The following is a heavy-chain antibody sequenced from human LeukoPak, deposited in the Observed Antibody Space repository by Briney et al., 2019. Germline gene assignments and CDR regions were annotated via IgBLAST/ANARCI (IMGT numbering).Heavy chain of an antibody. J-gene: IGHJ4*02. CDR3: AKLDGYAN. CDR1: GCTFDDFA. V-gene: IGHV3-9*03. CDR2: VSWNSASI. Sequence: PGRSLRLSCAACGCTFDDFAMHWVRQAPGKGVEGVSGVSWNSASIDYADSVKGRFTISRDNAKNSLYLQMNRLRAEDMALYSCAKLDGYANWGQGTLVTVSS. D-gene: IGHD5-24*01.